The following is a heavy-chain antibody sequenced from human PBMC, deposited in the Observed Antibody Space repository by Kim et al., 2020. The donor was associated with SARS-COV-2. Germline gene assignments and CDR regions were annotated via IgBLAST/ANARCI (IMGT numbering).Heavy chain of an antibody. CDR1: GFTFSSYA. CDR2: ISGSGGST. J-gene: IGHJ4*02. V-gene: IGHV3-23*01. CDR3: AKGTDYDFWSGYYTGAY. Sequence: GGSLRLSCAASGFTFSSYAMSWVRQAPGKGLEWVSAISGSGGSTYYADSVKGRFTISRDNSKNTLYLQMNSLRAEDTAVYYCAKGTDYDFWSGYYTGAYWGQGTLVTVSS. D-gene: IGHD3-3*01.